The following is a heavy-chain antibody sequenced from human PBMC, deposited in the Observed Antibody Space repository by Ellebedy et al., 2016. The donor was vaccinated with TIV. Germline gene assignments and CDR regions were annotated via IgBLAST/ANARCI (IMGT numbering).Heavy chain of an antibody. J-gene: IGHJ4*02. CDR2: IIPIFGTA. D-gene: IGHD3-10*01. V-gene: IGHV1-69*13. CDR1: GGTFSSYA. CDR3: AKLEVRGAGYFDY. Sequence: SVKVSCXASGGTFSSYAISWVRQAPGQGLEWMEGIIPIFGTANYAQKFQGRVTITADESTSTAYMELSSLRSEDTAVYYCAKLEVRGAGYFDYWGQGTLVTVSS.